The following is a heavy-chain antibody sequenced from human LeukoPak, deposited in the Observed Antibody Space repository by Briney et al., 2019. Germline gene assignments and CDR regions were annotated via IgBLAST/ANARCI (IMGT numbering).Heavy chain of an antibody. CDR1: GGSVSSGSYY. J-gene: IGHJ4*02. V-gene: IGHV4-61*01. D-gene: IGHD3-9*01. Sequence: PSETLSLTCTVSGGSVSSGSYYWRWIRQPPGKGLEWIGYIYYSGSTNYNPSLKSRVTISVDTSKNQFSLKLSSVTAADTAVYYCARGNHFDWLPLGYWGQGTLVTVSS. CDR2: IYYSGST. CDR3: ARGNHFDWLPLGY.